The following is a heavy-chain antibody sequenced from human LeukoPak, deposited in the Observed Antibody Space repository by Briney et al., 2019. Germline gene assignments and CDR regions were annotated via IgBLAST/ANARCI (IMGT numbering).Heavy chain of an antibody. Sequence: SQTLSLTCAISGDSVSSNNTAWNWIRQSPSRGLEWLGMAYYRSEWYNDYAVSVKSRMTINPDTSKNQFSLQLNAVTPEDTAVYYCARGVGPRSVYWGQGALVTVSS. J-gene: IGHJ4*02. CDR1: GDSVSSNNTA. CDR3: ARGVGPRSVY. CDR2: AYYRSEWYN. V-gene: IGHV6-1*01. D-gene: IGHD2-2*01.